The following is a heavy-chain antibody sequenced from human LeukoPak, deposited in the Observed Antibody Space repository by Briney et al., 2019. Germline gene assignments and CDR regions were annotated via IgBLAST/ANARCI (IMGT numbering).Heavy chain of an antibody. CDR2: INWNGGST. CDR3: AREEGGYFDY. V-gene: IGHV3-20*04. D-gene: IGHD3-16*01. CDR1: GFSFDDYD. J-gene: IGHJ4*02. Sequence: GGSLRLSCAASGFSFDDYDMSWVRQAPGKGLEWISGINWNGGSTGYADSVKGRFTISRDNAKNSLYLQMSSLRAEDTALYYCAREEGGYFDYWGQGTLVTVSS.